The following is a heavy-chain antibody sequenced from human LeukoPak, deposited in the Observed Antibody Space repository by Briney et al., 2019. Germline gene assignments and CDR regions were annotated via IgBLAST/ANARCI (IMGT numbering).Heavy chain of an antibody. CDR1: GGSFSGYY. D-gene: IGHD2-2*01. CDR2: INHSGST. J-gene: IGHJ3*02. Sequence: SETLSLTCAVYGGSFSGYYWSWIRQPPGKGLEWIGEINHSGSTNYNPSLKSRVSISIDTSKSQFSLKLSSVTAADTAVYYCARGALVPAAIFRAFDIWGQGTMVTVSS. V-gene: IGHV4-34*01. CDR3: ARGALVPAAIFRAFDI.